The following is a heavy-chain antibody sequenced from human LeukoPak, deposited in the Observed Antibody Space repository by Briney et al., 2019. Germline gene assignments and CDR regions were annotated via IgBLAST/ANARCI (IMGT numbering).Heavy chain of an antibody. J-gene: IGHJ4*02. CDR2: IRYDGSNK. D-gene: IGHD6-19*01. CDR1: GFTFSSYG. V-gene: IGHV3-30*02. CDR3: AKDISSGWYVGY. Sequence: GGSLRLSCAASGFTFSSYGMHWVRQAPGKGLEWVAFIRYDGSNKYYADSVKGRFPISRDNSKNTLYLQMNSLRAEDTAVYYCAKDISSGWYVGYWGQGTLVTVSS.